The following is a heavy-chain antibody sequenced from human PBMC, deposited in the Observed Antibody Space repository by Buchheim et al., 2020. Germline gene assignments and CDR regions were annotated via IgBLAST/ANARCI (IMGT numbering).Heavy chain of an antibody. CDR2: ISSSSSYI. V-gene: IGHV3-21*01. CDR3: ARDRYSGSPRTPRMWYYGMDV. Sequence: EVQLVESGGGLVKPGGSLRLSCAASGFTFSSYSMNWVRQAPGKGLEWVSSISSSSSYIYYADSVKGRFTISRDNAKNSLYLQMNSLRAEDTAVYYCARDRYSGSPRTPRMWYYGMDVWGQGTT. J-gene: IGHJ6*02. CDR1: GFTFSSYS. D-gene: IGHD1-26*01.